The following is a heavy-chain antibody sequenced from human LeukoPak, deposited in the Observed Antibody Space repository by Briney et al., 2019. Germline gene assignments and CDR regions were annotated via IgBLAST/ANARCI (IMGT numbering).Heavy chain of an antibody. Sequence: SVKVSCKASGGTFSSYAISWVRQAPGQGLECMGRIIPILGIANYAQKFQGRVTITADKSTSTAYMELSSLRSEDTAVYYCAREVSPSDYYGSGSYYFGYWGQGTLVTVSS. J-gene: IGHJ4*02. CDR1: GGTFSSYA. V-gene: IGHV1-69*04. D-gene: IGHD3-10*01. CDR2: IIPILGIA. CDR3: AREVSPSDYYGSGSYYFGY.